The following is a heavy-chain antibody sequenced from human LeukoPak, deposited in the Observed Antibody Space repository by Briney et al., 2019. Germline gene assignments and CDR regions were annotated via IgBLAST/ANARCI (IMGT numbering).Heavy chain of an antibody. J-gene: IGHJ4*02. CDR3: AKDGRWLQGYFDY. Sequence: GRSLRLSCAASGFTFDDYAMHWVRQTPGKGLEWVSGISWNSGSIGYADSVKGRFTISRDNAKNSLYLQMNSLRAEDTALYYCAKDGRWLQGYFDYWGQGTLVTVSS. CDR1: GFTFDDYA. D-gene: IGHD5-24*01. V-gene: IGHV3-9*01. CDR2: ISWNSGSI.